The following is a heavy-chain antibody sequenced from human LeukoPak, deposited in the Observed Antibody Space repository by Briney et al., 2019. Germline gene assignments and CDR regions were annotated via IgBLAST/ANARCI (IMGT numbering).Heavy chain of an antibody. CDR1: GFTFSSYA. D-gene: IGHD3-10*01. V-gene: IGHV3-23*01. Sequence: GSLRLSCAASGFTFSSYAMSWVRQAPGKGLEWVSAISGSGGSTYYADSVKGRFTISRDNSKNTLYLQMNSLRAEDTAVYYCAIARLLWFGEFTEPFDYWGQGTLVTVSS. J-gene: IGHJ4*02. CDR2: ISGSGGST. CDR3: AIARLLWFGEFTEPFDY.